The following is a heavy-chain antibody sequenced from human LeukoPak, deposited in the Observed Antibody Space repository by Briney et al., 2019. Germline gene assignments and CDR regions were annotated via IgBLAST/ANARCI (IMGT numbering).Heavy chain of an antibody. CDR1: GGSFTDYY. J-gene: IGHJ3*02. Sequence: SETLSLTCAVYGGSFTDYYWSWIRQPPGKGLEWGGEINHSGSTNYNPSLKSRVNISVYPSKHQFSLKLRSVTAADTAVYYCARRRRAYYDSSSYPPRAAFDIWGQGTMVTVSS. V-gene: IGHV4-34*01. D-gene: IGHD3-22*01. CDR2: INHSGST. CDR3: ARRRRAYYDSSSYPPRAAFDI.